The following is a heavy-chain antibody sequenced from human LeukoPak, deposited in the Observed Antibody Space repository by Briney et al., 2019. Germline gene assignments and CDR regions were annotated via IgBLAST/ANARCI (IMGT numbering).Heavy chain of an antibody. J-gene: IGHJ4*02. CDR3: AREILGGFNPGAY. CDR1: LDSTTSNF. V-gene: IGHV4-4*02. Sequence: ETLSLTCTVSLDSTTSNFWSWVRQPPGKGLEWIGEIHRSGSPNYNPSLQSRVTISIDRSRNQIALELSSVTAADRAVYYCAREILGGFNPGAYWGQGTVVTVSS. CDR2: IHRSGSP. D-gene: IGHD1-14*01.